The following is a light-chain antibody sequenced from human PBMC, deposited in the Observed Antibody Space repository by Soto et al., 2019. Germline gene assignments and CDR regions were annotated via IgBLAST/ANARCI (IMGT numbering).Light chain of an antibody. J-gene: IGKJ1*01. CDR2: GAS. V-gene: IGKV3-15*01. CDR3: HQYNTWPRT. Sequence: EIVMTQSPVTLSVSPGERVTFSCRASQTVASNLAWYQQKPGQAPRVVIHGASTRATDFPARFSGSGSGTEFTLTISSLQSEDIGVYYCHQYNTWPRTFGQGTKVEIK. CDR1: QTVASN.